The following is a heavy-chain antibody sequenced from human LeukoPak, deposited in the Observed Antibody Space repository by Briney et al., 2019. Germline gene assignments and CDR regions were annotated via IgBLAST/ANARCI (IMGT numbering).Heavy chain of an antibody. Sequence: PSETLSLTRTLSGDFLRIGSYYSGWVRQSPGKGLAWIGSIYYSGSIFYNASFESRLTLSVDTSKNQFYLKLRSLTAADTAVYYCARLCQVTSCAKFDYWGQGIQVTVSS. CDR1: GDFLRIGSYY. V-gene: IGHV4-39*01. CDR3: ARLCQVTSCAKFDY. J-gene: IGHJ4*02. CDR2: IYYSGSI.